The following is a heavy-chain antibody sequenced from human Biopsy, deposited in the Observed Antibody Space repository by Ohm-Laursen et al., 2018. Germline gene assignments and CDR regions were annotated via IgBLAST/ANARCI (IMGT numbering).Heavy chain of an antibody. CDR3: ASLGGGDYFPTVFDF. J-gene: IGHJ4*02. V-gene: IGHV4-31*03. D-gene: IGHD2-21*02. Sequence: TLSLTCTVSGVSINGARYYWNWIRHHPGKGLEWIGNIFYSANTYYNPSLKSRVTISVGTSKNQFSLKLSSVTAADTAVYYCASLGGGDYFPTVFDFWGQGALVTVSS. CDR1: GVSINGARYY. CDR2: IFYSANT.